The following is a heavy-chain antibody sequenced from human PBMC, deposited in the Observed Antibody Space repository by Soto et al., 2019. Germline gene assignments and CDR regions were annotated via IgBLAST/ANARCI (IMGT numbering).Heavy chain of an antibody. J-gene: IGHJ3*01. D-gene: IGHD2-8*02. V-gene: IGHV4-31*02. CDR1: WGSSGDRGCR. CDR2: IYYSGRS. CDR3: ARQVPPAPNDGGVLDF. Sequence: VVWGSSGDRGCRWSMKRQHPGKGLEWVGFIYYSGRSYYKPAPKSRVPISVDTSKNHFSLKLSSVTAADTAVYYFARQVPPAPNDGGVLDFRGQGTTVPVS.